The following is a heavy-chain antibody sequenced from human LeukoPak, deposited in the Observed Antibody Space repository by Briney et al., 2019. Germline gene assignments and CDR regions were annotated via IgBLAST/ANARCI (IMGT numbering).Heavy chain of an antibody. CDR2: IGTAGDT. J-gene: IGHJ4*02. CDR3: ARESGSYGFDY. D-gene: IGHD1-26*01. CDR1: GFTFSNYA. Sequence: PGGSLRLSCAASGFTFSNYAMSWVRQATGKGLEWVSAIGTAGDTYYPGSVKGRFTISRENAKNSLYLQMNSLRAGDTAVYYCARESGSYGFDYWGQGTLVTVSS. V-gene: IGHV3-13*01.